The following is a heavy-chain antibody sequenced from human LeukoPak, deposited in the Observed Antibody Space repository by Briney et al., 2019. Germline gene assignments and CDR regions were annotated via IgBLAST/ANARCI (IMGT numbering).Heavy chain of an antibody. V-gene: IGHV4-39*01. CDR2: IYYSGST. CDR3: ARATTVTTRSFDP. CDR1: GGSISSSSYY. Sequence: SETLSLTCTVSGGSISSSSYYWGWIRQPPGKGLEWIGSIYYSGSTYYNPSLKSRVTISVDTSKNQFSLKLSSVTAADTAVYYCARATTVTTRSFDPWGQGTLVTVSS. D-gene: IGHD4-17*01. J-gene: IGHJ5*02.